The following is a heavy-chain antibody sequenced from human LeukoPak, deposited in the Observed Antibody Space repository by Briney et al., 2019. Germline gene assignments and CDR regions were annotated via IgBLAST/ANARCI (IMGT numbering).Heavy chain of an antibody. Sequence: SETLSLTCTASGGSISSYYWSWIRQPPGKGLEWIGYIYYSGSTNYNPSLKSRVTISVDTSKNQFSPKLSSVTAADTAVYYCARDWAGVQLGSFDIWGQGTMVTVSS. V-gene: IGHV4-59*01. J-gene: IGHJ3*02. D-gene: IGHD5-18*01. CDR2: IYYSGST. CDR3: ARDWAGVQLGSFDI. CDR1: GGSISSYY.